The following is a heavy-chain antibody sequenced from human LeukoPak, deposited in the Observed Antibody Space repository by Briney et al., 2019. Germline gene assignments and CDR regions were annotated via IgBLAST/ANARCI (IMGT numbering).Heavy chain of an antibody. Sequence: SGGSLRLSCAASGFTFSNYWMHWVRQAPGKGLGWVSRIKSDGSSRTYAEFVKGRFTISRENAKKTVYLQMNRLRAEDTAVYYCARDPFYGDADLDCWGQGTLVTVSS. J-gene: IGHJ4*02. D-gene: IGHD4-17*01. V-gene: IGHV3-74*01. CDR3: ARDPFYGDADLDC. CDR1: GFTFSNYW. CDR2: IKSDGSSR.